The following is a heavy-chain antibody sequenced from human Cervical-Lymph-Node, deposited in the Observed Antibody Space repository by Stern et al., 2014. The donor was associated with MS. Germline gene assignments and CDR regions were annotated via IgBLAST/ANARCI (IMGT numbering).Heavy chain of an antibody. CDR1: GGSISSSTYY. CDR3: ARKVCSRRTCIEVPGSHWFDP. V-gene: IGHV4-39*01. D-gene: IGHD6-19*01. J-gene: IGHJ5*02. Sequence: QVQLVQSGPGLVKPSETLSLTCTVSGGSISSSTYYWAWIRQPPGKGLEWIGTMYYSGRTFYNASLKSRVTISVDTSKNQFPLTLSFVTAADTAVYYCARKVCSRRTCIEVPGSHWFDPWGQGTLVTVSS. CDR2: MYYSGRT.